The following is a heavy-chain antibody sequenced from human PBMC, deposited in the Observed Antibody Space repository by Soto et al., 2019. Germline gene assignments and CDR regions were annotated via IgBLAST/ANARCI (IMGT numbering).Heavy chain of an antibody. CDR1: GASVSSGDYY. V-gene: IGHV4-30-4*01. Sequence: QVQLQESGPGLVKPSQTLSLTCTVSGASVSSGDYYWSCIRQPPGKGLEWIGYIYSSGGSYYNPSLKGRLTISIDTSKNQFSLKLNSVTVADMAIYYCVGTGTTDDYWGRGTLVTVSS. D-gene: IGHD1-1*01. CDR3: VGTGTTDDY. CDR2: IYSSGGS. J-gene: IGHJ4*02.